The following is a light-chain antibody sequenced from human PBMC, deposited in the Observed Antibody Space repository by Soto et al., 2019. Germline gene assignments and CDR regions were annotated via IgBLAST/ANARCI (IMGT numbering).Light chain of an antibody. J-gene: IGLJ1*01. Sequence: QSALTQPASVSGSPGQSITISCTGTSSDVGGYNYVSWYQQYPGKAPKLMIYEVSNRPSGVSNRFSGSKSGNTASLTISGLQAEDEADYYCTSYIRSSTPDYVFGTGTKVTVL. CDR1: SSDVGGYNY. V-gene: IGLV2-14*01. CDR3: TSYIRSSTPDYV. CDR2: EVS.